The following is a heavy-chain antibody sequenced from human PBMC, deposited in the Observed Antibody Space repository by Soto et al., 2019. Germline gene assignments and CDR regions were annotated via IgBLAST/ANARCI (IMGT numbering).Heavy chain of an antibody. D-gene: IGHD3-22*01. Sequence: GGSLRLSCAASGFTFSSYGMHWVRQAPGKGLEWVAVISYDGSNKYYADSVKGRFTISRDNSKNTLYLQMNSLKAEDTAVYYCAKGGYYYDSSGGRDYYYYGMDVWGQGTTVTVSS. CDR3: AKGGYYYDSSGGRDYYYYGMDV. CDR1: GFTFSSYG. CDR2: ISYDGSNK. V-gene: IGHV3-30*18. J-gene: IGHJ6*02.